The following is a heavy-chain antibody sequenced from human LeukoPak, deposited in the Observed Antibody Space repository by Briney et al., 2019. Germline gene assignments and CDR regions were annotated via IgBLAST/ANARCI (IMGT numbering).Heavy chain of an antibody. V-gene: IGHV3-30*02. CDR1: GFTFSSYG. J-gene: IGHJ4*02. CDR2: IRSDGSIK. D-gene: IGHD6-19*01. CDR3: AKDEVFSSAWYFDY. Sequence: PGGSLRLSCAASGFTFSSYGMHWVRQAPGKGPEWVAFIRSDGSIKYYTESVKGRFTISRDNSKNTLYLQMNSLRAEDTAVYYCAKDEVFSSAWYFDYWGQGTLVTVSS.